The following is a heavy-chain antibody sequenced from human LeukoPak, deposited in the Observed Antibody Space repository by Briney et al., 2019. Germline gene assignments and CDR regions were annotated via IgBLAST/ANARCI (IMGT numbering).Heavy chain of an antibody. V-gene: IGHV5-51*01. J-gene: IGHJ6*03. CDR2: IYPGDSDT. Sequence: GESLKISCKGSGYSFTSYWIGWVRQMPGKGLEWMGIIYPGDSDTRYSPSFQGQVTISADKSISTAYLQWSSLKVSDTAMYYCARLPSYYYYYMDVWGKGTTVTVSS. CDR1: GYSFTSYW. CDR3: ARLPSYYYYYMDV.